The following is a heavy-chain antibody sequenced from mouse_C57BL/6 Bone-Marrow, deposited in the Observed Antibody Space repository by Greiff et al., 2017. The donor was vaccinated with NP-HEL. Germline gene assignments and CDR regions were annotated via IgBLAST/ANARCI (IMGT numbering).Heavy chain of an antibody. D-gene: IGHD2-1*01. CDR2: IYPSDSET. V-gene: IGHV1-61*01. CDR3: ARVYYGPYAMDY. J-gene: IGHJ4*01. CDR1: GYTFTSYW. Sequence: QVQLQQPGAELVRPGSSVKLSCKASGYTFTSYWMDWVKQRPGQGLEWIGNIYPSDSETHYNQKFKDKATLTVDKSSSTAYMQLSSLTSEDSAVYYCARVYYGPYAMDYWGQGTSVTVSS.